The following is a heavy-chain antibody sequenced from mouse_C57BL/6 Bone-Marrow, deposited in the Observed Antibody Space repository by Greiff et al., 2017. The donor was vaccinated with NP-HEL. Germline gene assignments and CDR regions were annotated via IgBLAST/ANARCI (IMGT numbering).Heavy chain of an antibody. J-gene: IGHJ1*03. D-gene: IGHD2-3*01. V-gene: IGHV2-2*01. CDR2: IWSGGST. CDR3: ARKEGGYYVGYFDV. CDR1: GFSLTSYG. Sequence: VQRVESGPGLVQPSQSLSITCTVSGFSLTSYGVHWVRQSPGKGLEWLGVIWSGGSTDYNAAFISRLSISKDNSKSQVFFKMISLQADDTAIYYCARKEGGYYVGYFDVWGTGTTVTVSS.